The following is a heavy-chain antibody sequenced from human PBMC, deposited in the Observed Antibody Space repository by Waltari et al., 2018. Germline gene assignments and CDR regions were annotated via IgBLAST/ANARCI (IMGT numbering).Heavy chain of an antibody. V-gene: IGHV7-4-1*01. CDR3: ARDQGGASSR. CDR1: GYTFTDFA. J-gene: IGHJ1*01. D-gene: IGHD2-2*01. Sequence: VQLVQSGSELKKPGASVKVSFKPSGYTFTDFAIHWVRQVPGHCLEWMGWINTETGKPMYAQAFTGRAVFSVDAAASTAYLQIDNLDSEDTAVYFCARDQGGASSRWGQGTPVFVSS. CDR2: INTETGKP.